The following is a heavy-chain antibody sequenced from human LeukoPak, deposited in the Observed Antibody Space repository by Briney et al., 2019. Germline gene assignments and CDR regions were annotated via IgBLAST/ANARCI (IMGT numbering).Heavy chain of an antibody. Sequence: PSETLSLTCTVSGGSISSDTYFSGWIRPPPGKGLAWIANIYFTGNTYYNPSLKSRATISVDTSKNQFSLTLSSVTAADTAVYYCASEAHRGGGFDSWGQGTQVTVSS. CDR1: GGSISSDTYF. J-gene: IGHJ4*02. CDR3: ASEAHRGGGFDS. V-gene: IGHV4-39*01. D-gene: IGHD3-16*01. CDR2: IYFTGNT.